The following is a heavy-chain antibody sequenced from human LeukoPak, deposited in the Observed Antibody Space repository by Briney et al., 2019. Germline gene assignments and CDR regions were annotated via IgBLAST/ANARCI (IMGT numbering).Heavy chain of an antibody. CDR2: IKQDGSNI. CDR3: ARLVPTLCCSSTSCWGGWFDP. Sequence: GGSLRLSCAASGFTFSSYCMSWVRQAPGKGLEWVASIKQDGSNIFYVDSVKGRFTISRDNAKNSLYLQMNSLSAEDTAVYYCARLVPTLCCSSTSCWGGWFDPWGQGTLVTVSS. CDR1: GFTFSSYC. D-gene: IGHD2-2*01. J-gene: IGHJ5*02. V-gene: IGHV3-7*01.